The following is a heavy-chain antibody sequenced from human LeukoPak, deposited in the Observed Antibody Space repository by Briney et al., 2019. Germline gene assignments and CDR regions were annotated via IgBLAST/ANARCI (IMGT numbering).Heavy chain of an antibody. CDR2: IYYSGST. CDR3: ARVAAAGYYYYYYYMDV. CDR1: GGSMSSSSYY. J-gene: IGHJ6*03. D-gene: IGHD6-13*01. Sequence: SETLSLTCTVSGGSMSSSSYYWGWIRQPPGKGLEWIGYIYYSGSTNYNPSLKSRVTISVDTSKDQFSLKLSSVTAADTAVYYCARVAAAGYYYYYYYMDVWGKGTTVTISS. V-gene: IGHV4-61*05.